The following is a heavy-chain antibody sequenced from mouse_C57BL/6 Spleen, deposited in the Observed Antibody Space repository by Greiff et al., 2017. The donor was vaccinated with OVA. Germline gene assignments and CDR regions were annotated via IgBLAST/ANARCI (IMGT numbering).Heavy chain of an antibody. CDR3: ARFPLLRNWYFDV. J-gene: IGHJ1*03. CDR1: GYTFTSYW. V-gene: IGHV1-55*01. D-gene: IGHD1-2*01. CDR2: IYPGSGST. Sequence: VKLQQPGAELVKPGASVKMSCKASGYTFTSYWITWVKQRPGQGLEWIGDIYPGSGSTNYNEKFKSKATLTVDTSSSTAYMQLSSLTSEDSAVYYCARFPLLRNWYFDVWGTGTTVTVSS.